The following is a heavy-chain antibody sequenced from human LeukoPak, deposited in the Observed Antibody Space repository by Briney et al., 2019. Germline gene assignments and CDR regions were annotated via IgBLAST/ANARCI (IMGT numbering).Heavy chain of an antibody. V-gene: IGHV3-21*01. Sequence: SGGSLRLSCAASGFIFSSYSMNWVRQAPGKGLEWVSSISSSSSYIYYADSVKGRFTISRDNAKNSLYLQMNSLRAEDTAVYYCARRDYYGDYLNYYYMDVWGKGTTVTVSS. CDR2: ISSSSSYI. D-gene: IGHD4-17*01. CDR3: ARRDYYGDYLNYYYMDV. J-gene: IGHJ6*03. CDR1: GFIFSSYS.